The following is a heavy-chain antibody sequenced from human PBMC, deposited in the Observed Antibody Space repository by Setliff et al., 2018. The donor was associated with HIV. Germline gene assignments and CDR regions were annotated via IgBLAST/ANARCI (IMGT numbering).Heavy chain of an antibody. V-gene: IGHV3-11*03. Sequence: LSLTCAVYGESFSGYYWSWIRQPPGKGLEWVSSITSSSNYIYYADSVKGRFTISRDNSKNTLYLQMNSLRAEDTAVYYCARVLGAARRGTAAARGYFDYWGQGTLVTVSS. CDR3: ARVLGAARRGTAAARGYFDY. CDR1: GESFSGYY. J-gene: IGHJ4*02. D-gene: IGHD3-16*01. CDR2: ITSSSNYI.